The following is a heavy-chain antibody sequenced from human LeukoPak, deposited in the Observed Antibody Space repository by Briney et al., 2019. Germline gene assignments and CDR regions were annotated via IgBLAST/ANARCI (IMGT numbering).Heavy chain of an antibody. CDR2: IRSKAYGGTT. J-gene: IGHJ4*02. CDR3: TRGSDTIFGVARDGFDS. CDR1: GFTFGDYA. Sequence: GGSLRLSCTASGFTFGDYAMNWFRQAPGKGWEWVGFIRSKAYGGTTEYAASVKGRFTISRDDSKSIAFLQMNSLKTEDTAVYYCTRGSDTIFGVARDGFDSWGQGTLVTVSS. V-gene: IGHV3-49*03. D-gene: IGHD3-3*01.